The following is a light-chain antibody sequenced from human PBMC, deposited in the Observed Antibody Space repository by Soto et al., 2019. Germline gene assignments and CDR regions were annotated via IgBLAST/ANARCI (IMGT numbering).Light chain of an antibody. CDR1: SSDVGGYNL. CDR3: CSYAGGNTWVV. V-gene: IGLV2-23*02. J-gene: IGLJ2*01. CDR2: GVS. Sequence: QSALTQFASVSGSPGQSITISCTGTSSDVGGYNLVSWYQQHPDKAPKLIIFGVSKRPSGVSNRFSGSKSGNTASLTISGLQAEDEADYYCCSYAGGNTWVVFGGVTKVTVL.